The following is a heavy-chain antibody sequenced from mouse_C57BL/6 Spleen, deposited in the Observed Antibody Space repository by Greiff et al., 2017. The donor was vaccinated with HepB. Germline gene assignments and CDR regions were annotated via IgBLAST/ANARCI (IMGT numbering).Heavy chain of an antibody. D-gene: IGHD1-1*01. J-gene: IGHJ4*01. CDR2: IDPSDSYT. V-gene: IGHV1-69*01. CDR1: GYTFTSYW. CDR3: ARGATVAPMDY. Sequence: QVQLQQPGAELVMPGASVKLSCKASGYTFTSYWMHWVKQRPGQGLEWIGEIDPSDSYTNYNQKFKGKSTLTVDKSSSTAYMQLSSLTSEDSAVYYCARGATVAPMDYWGQGTSVTVSS.